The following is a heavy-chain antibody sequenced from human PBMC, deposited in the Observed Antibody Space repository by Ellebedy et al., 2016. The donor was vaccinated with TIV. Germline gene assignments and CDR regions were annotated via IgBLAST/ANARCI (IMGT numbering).Heavy chain of an antibody. CDR2: ISYDGSNK. Sequence: GESLKISXAASGFSFSTYGMHWVRQAPGKGLEWAALISYDGSNKYYADSVKGRFTISRDTSKNTLYLQMNSLRAEDTAVYYCAKDRGDGLRNDAFDIWGQGTMVTVSS. V-gene: IGHV3-30*18. D-gene: IGHD3-10*01. CDR1: GFSFSTYG. J-gene: IGHJ3*02. CDR3: AKDRGDGLRNDAFDI.